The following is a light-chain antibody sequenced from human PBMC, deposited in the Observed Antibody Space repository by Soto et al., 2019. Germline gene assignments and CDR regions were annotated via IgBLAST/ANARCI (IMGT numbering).Light chain of an antibody. CDR2: DNN. CDR1: SSNIGNNY. V-gene: IGLV1-51*01. J-gene: IGLJ2*01. Sequence: QSVLTQPPSVSAAPGPKVTSSCSGSSSNIGNNYVSWYQQLPGTAPKLLIYDNNKRPSGIPDRFSGSKSGTSATLGITGLQTGDEADYYCGTWDSSLSAGDVVFGGGTKLTVL. CDR3: GTWDSSLSAGDVV.